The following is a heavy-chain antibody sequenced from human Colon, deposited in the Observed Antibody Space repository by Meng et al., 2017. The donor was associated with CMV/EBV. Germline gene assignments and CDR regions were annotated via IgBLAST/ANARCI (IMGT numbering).Heavy chain of an antibody. CDR3: ASPTSDFYYYGMDA. J-gene: IGHJ6*02. CDR1: GYTYSNYW. Sequence: GESLKISCQGSGYTYSNYWIGWVRQMPGKGLEWMAIIYPDDSETRYSPSFRGQVTISVDKSTTTAYLQWSSLKTSDTAIYYCASPTSDFYYYGMDAWGQGTTVTVSS. V-gene: IGHV5-51*01. CDR2: IYPDDSET.